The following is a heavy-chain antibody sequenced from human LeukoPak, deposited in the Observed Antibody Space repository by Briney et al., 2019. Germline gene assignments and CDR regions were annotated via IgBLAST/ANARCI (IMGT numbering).Heavy chain of an antibody. J-gene: IGHJ6*03. Sequence: SETLSLXCTVSGGSISSYYWSWIRQPAGKGLEWIGRIYTSGSTNYNPSLKSRVTMSVDTSKNQFSLKLSSVTAADTAVYYCARVGRDRDYYYYYMDVWGKGTTVTVSS. CDR3: ARVGRDRDYYYYYMDV. CDR2: IYTSGST. V-gene: IGHV4-4*07. CDR1: GGSISSYY.